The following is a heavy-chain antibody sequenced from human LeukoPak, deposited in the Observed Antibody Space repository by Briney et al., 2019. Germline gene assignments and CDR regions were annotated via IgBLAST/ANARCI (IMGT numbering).Heavy chain of an antibody. D-gene: IGHD6-13*01. CDR2: ISSSSSYI. J-gene: IGHJ6*03. CDR3: ATLGVQQQLVGTNYYYYYMDV. Sequence: PGGSLRLSCAASGFTFSSYSMNWVRQAPGKGLEWVSSISSSSSYIYYADSVKGRFTISRDNAKNSLYLQMNSLRAEDTAVYYCATLGVQQQLVGTNYYYYYMDVWGKGTTVTVSS. CDR1: GFTFSSYS. V-gene: IGHV3-21*01.